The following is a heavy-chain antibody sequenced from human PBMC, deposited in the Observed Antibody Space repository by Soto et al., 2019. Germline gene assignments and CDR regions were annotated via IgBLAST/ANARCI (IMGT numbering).Heavy chain of an antibody. CDR1: GGSISSGDYY. Sequence: QVQLQESGPGLVKPSQTLSLTCTVSGGSISSGDYYWSWIRQPPGKGLEWIGYIYYSGSTYYNPSLQSRVTISVDTSMNQFSLKLSSVTAADTAVYYCAREFAREYGDYSRWFDHWGQGTLVTVSS. D-gene: IGHD4-17*01. J-gene: IGHJ5*02. V-gene: IGHV4-30-4*01. CDR2: IYYSGST. CDR3: AREFAREYGDYSRWFDH.